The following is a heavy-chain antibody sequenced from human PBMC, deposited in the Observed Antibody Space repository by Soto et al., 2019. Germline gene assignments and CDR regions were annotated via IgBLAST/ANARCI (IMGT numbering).Heavy chain of an antibody. D-gene: IGHD6-13*01. CDR2: IYYTGLS. J-gene: IGHJ4*02. Sequence: SETLSLTCTVSGGSISSYYWSWIRQPPGKGLEWIRYIYYTGLSNSNPSLNSRVTMSVDTSKNQFSLKLSSVTAADTAVYYCASHSSHWPFFDFWGQGTLVTVSS. CDR1: GGSISSYY. V-gene: IGHV4-59*01. CDR3: ASHSSHWPFFDF.